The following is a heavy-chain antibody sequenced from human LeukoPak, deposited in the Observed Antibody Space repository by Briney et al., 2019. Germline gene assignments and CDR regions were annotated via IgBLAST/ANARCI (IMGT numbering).Heavy chain of an antibody. V-gene: IGHV4-59*01. Sequence: SETLSLTCTVSGGSISNDYWSWIRQPPGKGLEWIGYINYSGSKNYNPSLKSRVTISVDTSKNQFSLKMRSVTAADTGVYYCARYFTIHSSSGTQSAGFDPWGQGTLVTVSS. CDR1: GGSISNDY. CDR3: ARYFTIHSSSGTQSAGFDP. CDR2: INYSGSK. J-gene: IGHJ5*02. D-gene: IGHD3-22*01.